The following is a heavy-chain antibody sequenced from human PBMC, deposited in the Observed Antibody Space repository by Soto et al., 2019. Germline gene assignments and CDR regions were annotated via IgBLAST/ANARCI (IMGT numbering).Heavy chain of an antibody. D-gene: IGHD3-3*01. CDR1: VFTFSSYA. J-gene: IGHJ6*02. V-gene: IGHV3-23*01. Sequence: GGSLRLSCAASVFTFSSYAMSWVRQAPGKGLEWVSGISGSGGRTYYADSVKGRFTISRDNSKHTLYLQMNSLRAEDTAVYYCAKADDFWSGYHIYYYYGMDVWGQGTTVTVSS. CDR3: AKADDFWSGYHIYYYYGMDV. CDR2: ISGSGGRT.